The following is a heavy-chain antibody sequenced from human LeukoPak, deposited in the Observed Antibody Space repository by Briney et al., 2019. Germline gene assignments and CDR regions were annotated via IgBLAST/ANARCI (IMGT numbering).Heavy chain of an antibody. CDR2: INLNSGAT. CDR3: ARIRTCITTSCHFDY. J-gene: IGHJ4*01. Sequence: ASVTVSCKASGFTFTDYYMHWVRQAPGQGLEWMGWINLNSGATNSVQKFQGRVTMTRDTSISTAYMELSRLRSDDTAMYYCARIRTCITTSCHFDYWGHGTLVTVSS. CDR1: GFTFTDYY. D-gene: IGHD2-2*01. V-gene: IGHV1-2*02.